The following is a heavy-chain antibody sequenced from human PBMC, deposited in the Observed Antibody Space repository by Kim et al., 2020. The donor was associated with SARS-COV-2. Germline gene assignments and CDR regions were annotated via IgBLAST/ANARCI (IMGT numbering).Heavy chain of an antibody. J-gene: IGHJ6*02. Sequence: GGSLRLSCAASGFTFSDYYMSWIRQAPGKGLEWVSYISSSSSYTNYADSVKGRFTISRDNAKNSLYLQMNSLRAEDTAVYYCARGYCSSTSCYKGPYYYYGMDVWGQGTTVTVSS. CDR2: ISSSSSYT. V-gene: IGHV3-11*06. CDR1: GFTFSDYY. D-gene: IGHD2-2*02. CDR3: ARGYCSSTSCYKGPYYYYGMDV.